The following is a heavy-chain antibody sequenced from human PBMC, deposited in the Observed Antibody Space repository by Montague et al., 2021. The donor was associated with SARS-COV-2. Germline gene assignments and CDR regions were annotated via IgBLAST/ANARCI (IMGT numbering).Heavy chain of an antibody. V-gene: IGHV3-33*01. CDR3: ARGGPYDFWSGYYHYYYGMDV. Sequence: SLRLSLSASGFTFSSYGMHWVRQAPGKGLEWVAVIWYDGSNKYYADSVKGRFTISRDNSKNTLYLQMNSLRAEDTAVYYCARGGPYDFWSGYYHYYYGMDVWGQGTTVTVSS. CDR2: IWYDGSNK. CDR1: GFTFSSYG. J-gene: IGHJ6*02. D-gene: IGHD3-3*01.